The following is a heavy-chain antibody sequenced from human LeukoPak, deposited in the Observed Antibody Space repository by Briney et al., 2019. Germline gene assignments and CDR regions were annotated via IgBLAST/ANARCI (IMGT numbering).Heavy chain of an antibody. J-gene: IGHJ4*02. CDR3: ARVALTIFGVAHFDY. CDR2: ISAYNGNT. V-gene: IGHV1-18*01. CDR1: GYTFTSYG. Sequence: ASVKVSCKASGYTFTSYGISWVRQAPGQGLEWMGWISAYNGNTNYAQKLQGRVTMTTGTSTSTAYMELRSLRSDDTAVYYCARVALTIFGVAHFDYWGQGTLVTVSS. D-gene: IGHD3-3*01.